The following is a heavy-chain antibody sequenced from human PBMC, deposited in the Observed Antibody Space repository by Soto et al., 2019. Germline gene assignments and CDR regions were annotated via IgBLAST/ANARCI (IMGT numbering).Heavy chain of an antibody. D-gene: IGHD3-10*01. V-gene: IGHV1-2*04. CDR3: ARDKSATIPRYYFDY. CDR2: INPNSGGT. J-gene: IGHJ4*02. CDR1: GYTFTGYY. Sequence: ASVKVSCKASGYTFTGYYMHWVRQAPGQGLGWMGWINPNSGGTNYAQKFQGWVTMTRDTSISTAYMELSRLRSDDTAVYYCARDKSATIPRYYFDYWGQGTLVTVSS.